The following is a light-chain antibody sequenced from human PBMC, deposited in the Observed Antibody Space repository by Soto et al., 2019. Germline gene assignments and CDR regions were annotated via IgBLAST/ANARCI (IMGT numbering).Light chain of an antibody. CDR3: LLYYGGADV. Sequence: QAVVTQEPSLTVSPGGTVTLTCASSTGAVTSGYYPNWVQQKPGQAPRTLIYSTNNRYSWTPARFSGSLLGGKAALTLSGVQPEDEAEYYCLLYYGGADVFGTGTKLTVL. CDR2: STN. CDR1: TGAVTSGYY. V-gene: IGLV7-43*01. J-gene: IGLJ1*01.